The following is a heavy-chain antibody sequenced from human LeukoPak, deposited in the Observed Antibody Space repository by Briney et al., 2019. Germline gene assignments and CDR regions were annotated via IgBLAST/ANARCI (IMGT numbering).Heavy chain of an antibody. V-gene: IGHV3-74*01. D-gene: IGHD2-15*01. Sequence: GGSLRLSCAASGFTFSSYWMHWVRQAPGKGLVWVSRINSDGSSTSYADSVKGRLPISRDTAKNTLYLQMNSLRAEDTAVYYCATVNRGYCSGGSCYYFDYWGQGTLVTVSS. CDR3: ATVNRGYCSGGSCYYFDY. J-gene: IGHJ4*02. CDR1: GFTFSSYW. CDR2: INSDGSST.